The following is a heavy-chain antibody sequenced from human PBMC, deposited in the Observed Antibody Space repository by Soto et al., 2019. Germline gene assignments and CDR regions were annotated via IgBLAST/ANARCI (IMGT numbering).Heavy chain of an antibody. V-gene: IGHV1-8*01. CDR1: GYTFSDFD. CDR2: MNAKSGDT. J-gene: IGHJ6*02. Sequence: QAPLAQSGAEVKKPGSSVTVSCKASGYTFSDFDINWLRQASGQGPEWMGWMNAKSGDTFFPQRFRGKFNMTWDTSLSTAYMEVGSLTSHDTAIYYCARGNPFNYAGFDVWGQGTTVAVSS. CDR3: ARGNPFNYAGFDV. D-gene: IGHD3-16*01.